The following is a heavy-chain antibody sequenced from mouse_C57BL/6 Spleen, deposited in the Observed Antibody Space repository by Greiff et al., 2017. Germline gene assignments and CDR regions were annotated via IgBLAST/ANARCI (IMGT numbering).Heavy chain of an antibody. CDR2: IDPSDSYT. V-gene: IGHV1-69*01. CDR1: GYTFTSYW. Sequence: VQLQQPGAELVMPGASVKLSCKASGYTFTSYWMHWVKQRPGQGLEWIGEIDPSDSYTNYNQKFKGKSTLTVDKSSSPAYMQLSSLTSEDSAVYYCARTGDYYGSSYGYFDVWGTGTTVTVSS. CDR3: ARTGDYYGSSYGYFDV. D-gene: IGHD1-1*01. J-gene: IGHJ1*03.